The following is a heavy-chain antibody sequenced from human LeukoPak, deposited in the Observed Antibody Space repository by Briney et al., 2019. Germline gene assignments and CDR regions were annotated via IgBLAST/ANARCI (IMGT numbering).Heavy chain of an antibody. J-gene: IGHJ4*02. D-gene: IGHD5-12*01. V-gene: IGHV3-30-3*01. CDR1: GFTFSSYA. CDR3: ARDRRPGYDWRGFDY. Sequence: GGSLRLSCAASGFTFSSYAMHWVRQAPGKGPEWVAVISYDGSNKYYADSVKGRFTISRDNSKNTLYLQMNSLRAEDTAVYYCARDRRPGYDWRGFDYWGQGTLVTVSS. CDR2: ISYDGSNK.